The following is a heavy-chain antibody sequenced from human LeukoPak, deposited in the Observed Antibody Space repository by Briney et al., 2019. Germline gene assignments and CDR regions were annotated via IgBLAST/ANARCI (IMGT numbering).Heavy chain of an antibody. J-gene: IGHJ5*02. CDR2: INPNSGGT. CDR3: AREDEWVVVAATNLKIGNWFDP. Sequence: ASVKVSCKASGYTFTGYYMHWVRPAPGQGLEWMGWINPNSGGTNYAQKFQGRVTMTRDTSISTAYMELSRLRSDDTAVYYCAREDEWVVVAATNLKIGNWFDPWGQGTLVTVSS. D-gene: IGHD2-15*01. V-gene: IGHV1-2*02. CDR1: GYTFTGYY.